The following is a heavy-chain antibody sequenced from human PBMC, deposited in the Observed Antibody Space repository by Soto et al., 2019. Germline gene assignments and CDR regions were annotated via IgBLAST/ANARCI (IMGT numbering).Heavy chain of an antibody. D-gene: IGHD1-26*01. CDR3: ARGSLGPDF. V-gene: IGHV4-4*07. CDR2: IFPTGIT. J-gene: IGHJ4*02. Sequence: QVQLQESGPGLVKPSETLSLTCTVSSGSISNYYWSWIRQPAGTGLEWIGRIFPTGITDYNPSLKSRVTMSFDTSKNQFSLKLNPVTAADTAVYYCARGSLGPDFWGQGTKVTVSS. CDR1: SGSISNYY.